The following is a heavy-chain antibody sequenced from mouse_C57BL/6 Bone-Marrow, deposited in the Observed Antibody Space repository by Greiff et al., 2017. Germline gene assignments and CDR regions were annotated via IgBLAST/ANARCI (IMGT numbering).Heavy chain of an antibody. Sequence: EVQVVESGGGLVKPGGSLKLSCAASGFTFSSYAMSWVRQTPEKRLEWVATISDGGSYTYYPDNVKGRFTISRDNAKNNLYLQMSHLKSEDTAMYYCARDLRAYYFDYWGQGTTLTVSS. CDR2: ISDGGSYT. CDR3: ARDLRAYYFDY. J-gene: IGHJ2*01. V-gene: IGHV5-4*01. D-gene: IGHD3-2*02. CDR1: GFTFSSYA.